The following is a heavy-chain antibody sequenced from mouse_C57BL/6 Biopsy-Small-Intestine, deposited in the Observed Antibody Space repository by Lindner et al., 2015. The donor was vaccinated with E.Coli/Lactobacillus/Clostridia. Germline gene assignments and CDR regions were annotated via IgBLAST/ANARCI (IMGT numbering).Heavy chain of an antibody. J-gene: IGHJ2*01. CDR1: GYTFTSYW. CDR2: IDPSDSFT. D-gene: IGHD2-12*01. Sequence: VQLQESGPELVKPGASVKLSCKASGYTFTSYWMHWVKQRPGQGLEWIGEIDPSDSFTYYNQKFKGKATLAVDKYSSTAYMQLSSLTSEDSAVYYCARSRGSYFNYDYWGQGTTLTVSS. CDR3: ARSRGSYFNYDY. V-gene: IGHV1-69*02.